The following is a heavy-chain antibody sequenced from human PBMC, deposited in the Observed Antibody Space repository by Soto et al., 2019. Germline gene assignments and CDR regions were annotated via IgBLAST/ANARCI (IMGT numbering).Heavy chain of an antibody. CDR2: ISGSGGST. Sequence: GSLRLSCAASVFTFSSYAMSWVRQTPGKGLEWVSAISGSGGSTYYADSVKGRFTISRDNSKNTLYLQMNSLRAEDTAVYYCAKEGYTHDAFDIWGQGTMVTVSS. CDR3: AKEGYTHDAFDI. J-gene: IGHJ3*02. CDR1: VFTFSSYA. V-gene: IGHV3-23*01. D-gene: IGHD5-18*01.